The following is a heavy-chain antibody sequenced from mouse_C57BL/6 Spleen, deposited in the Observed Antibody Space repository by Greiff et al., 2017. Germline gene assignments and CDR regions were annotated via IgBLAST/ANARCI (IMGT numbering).Heavy chain of an antibody. Sequence: VQLQQSGAELVRPGTSVKVSCKASGYAFTNYLMEWVKQRPGQGLEWIGVINPRSGGTNYNEKFKGKATLTADKSSSTAYMQLSSLTSEDSAVYFCARGLLRGFAYWGQGTLVTVSA. CDR3: ARGLLRGFAY. CDR1: GYAFTNYL. J-gene: IGHJ3*01. CDR2: INPRSGGT. V-gene: IGHV1-54*01. D-gene: IGHD1-1*01.